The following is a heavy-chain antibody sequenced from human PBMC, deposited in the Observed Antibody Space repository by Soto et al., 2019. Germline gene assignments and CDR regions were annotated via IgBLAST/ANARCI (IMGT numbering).Heavy chain of an antibody. CDR3: ARMARSQYYHYGMDV. Sequence: QVQLVQSGAEVKKPGASVKVSCKASGYTFTSYGISWVRQAPGQGLEWMGWISAYNGNTNYAQKLQGRVTMTTDTSTSTAYIELRSLRSDDTAVYYCARMARSQYYHYGMDVWGQGTTVTVSS. CDR1: GYTFTSYG. J-gene: IGHJ6*02. V-gene: IGHV1-18*01. CDR2: ISAYNGNT.